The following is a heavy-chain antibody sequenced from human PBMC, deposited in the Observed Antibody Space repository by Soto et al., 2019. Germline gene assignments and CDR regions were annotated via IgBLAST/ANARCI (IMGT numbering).Heavy chain of an antibody. V-gene: IGHV4-4*02. CDR1: GGSVRAPDW. CDR3: ARVRQGCSANNCYFDP. CDR2: VHISGHS. Sequence: QVHLQESGPGLVAPSGTLSLTCTLSGGSVRAPDWWNWVRQSPDKGLEWIAEVHISGHSNYKPSLRSRVSVSIGSSKNQFYLNLNSVTAADTAIYYCARVRQGCSANNCYFDPWGQGTQVTISP. J-gene: IGHJ5*01. D-gene: IGHD1-1*01.